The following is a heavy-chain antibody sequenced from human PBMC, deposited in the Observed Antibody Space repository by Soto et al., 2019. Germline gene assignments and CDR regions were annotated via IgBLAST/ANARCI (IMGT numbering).Heavy chain of an antibody. J-gene: IGHJ4*02. V-gene: IGHV3-30-3*01. Sequence: QVHLVESGGGVVQPGRSLRLSCAVSGFTFSSYAMHWVRQAPGKGLEWVAVISYDGDNKYYADSVKGRFSISRDISKYTLYLQMNSLREEDTAVFYCARGGEGDFGVQGCDYWGQGTLVTVSS. CDR3: ARGGEGDFGVQGCDY. CDR2: ISYDGDNK. CDR1: GFTFSSYA. D-gene: IGHD4-17*01.